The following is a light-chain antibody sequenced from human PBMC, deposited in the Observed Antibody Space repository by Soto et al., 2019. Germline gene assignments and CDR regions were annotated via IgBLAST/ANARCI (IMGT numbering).Light chain of an antibody. CDR3: QQYGSSGT. Sequence: EILLTQSPVTLSLSRGERATLSCGASQSVSNNYLAWYQQKPGQAPRLLIYGASNRATGIPDRFSGSGSGTDFTLTISRLEPEDFAVYYCQQYGSSGTFGQGTKVDIK. CDR2: GAS. V-gene: IGKV3-20*01. CDR1: QSVSNNY. J-gene: IGKJ1*01.